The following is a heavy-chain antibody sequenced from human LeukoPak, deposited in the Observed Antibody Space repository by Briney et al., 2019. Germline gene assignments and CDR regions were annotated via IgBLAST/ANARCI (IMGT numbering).Heavy chain of an antibody. Sequence: SETLSLTCAVSGYSISSGYYWGWIRQPPGKGLEWIGSIYHSGSTYYNPSLKSRVTISVDTSKNQFSLKLSSVTAADTAVYYCARHFGDYDFQSGHEGLHWFDPWGQGTLVTVPS. D-gene: IGHD3-3*01. J-gene: IGHJ5*02. CDR2: IYHSGST. CDR1: GYSISSGYY. V-gene: IGHV4-38-2*01. CDR3: ARHFGDYDFQSGHEGLHWFDP.